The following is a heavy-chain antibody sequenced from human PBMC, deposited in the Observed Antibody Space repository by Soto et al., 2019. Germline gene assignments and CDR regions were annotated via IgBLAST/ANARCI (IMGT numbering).Heavy chain of an antibody. CDR3: ARVPRSSGWYVFDAFDI. V-gene: IGHV3-74*01. D-gene: IGHD6-19*01. CDR1: GFTFSSYW. J-gene: IGHJ3*02. CDR2: INSDGSST. Sequence: GGSLRLSCAASGFTFSSYWMHWVRQAPGKGLVWVSRINSDGSSTSYADSVKGRFTISRDNAKNMLYLQMNSLRAEDTAVYYCARVPRSSGWYVFDAFDIWGQGTMVTVSS.